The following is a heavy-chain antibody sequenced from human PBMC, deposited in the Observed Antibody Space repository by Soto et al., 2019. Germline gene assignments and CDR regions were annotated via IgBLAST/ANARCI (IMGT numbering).Heavy chain of an antibody. J-gene: IGHJ4*02. CDR1: GFTFTNYA. Sequence: QVQLVESGGGVVQPGRSLRLSCAASGFTFTNYAMHWVRQAPGKGLEWVAVISYDGSNKYYADSVKGRFTISRDNSKNTLYLQMNSLRTEDTAVYYCARDLGPQRAYNYGCTYWGQGTLVTVSS. CDR3: ARDLGPQRAYNYGCTY. V-gene: IGHV3-30-3*01. D-gene: IGHD5-18*01. CDR2: ISYDGSNK.